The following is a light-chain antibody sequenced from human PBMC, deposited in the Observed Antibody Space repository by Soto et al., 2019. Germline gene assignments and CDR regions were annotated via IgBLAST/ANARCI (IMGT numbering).Light chain of an antibody. CDR1: QSVSSN. V-gene: IGKV3-15*01. J-gene: IGKJ1*01. CDR3: QENGSSGT. Sequence: EIVRTQSPATLSVSPVETATLSCRASQSVSSNLAWYQQKPGQAPRLLIYGASTRATGIPARCSGSGSGKDFTLTISRLEDEDVAVYYCQENGSSGTFGQGTKVDIK. CDR2: GAS.